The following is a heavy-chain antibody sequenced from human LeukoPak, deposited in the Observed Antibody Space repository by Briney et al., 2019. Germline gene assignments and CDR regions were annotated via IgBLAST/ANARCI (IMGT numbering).Heavy chain of an antibody. Sequence: GRSLRLSCAASGFTFSSYGMHWVRQAPGKGLEWVAVIWYDGSNKYYADSVKGRFTISRDNSKNTLYLQMNSLRAEDTAVYYCARDSLDIVVVPAAPEGTDYYNYYGMDVWGKGTTVTVSS. CDR3: ARDSLDIVVVPAAPEGTDYYNYYGMDV. J-gene: IGHJ6*04. CDR1: GFTFSSYG. CDR2: IWYDGSNK. D-gene: IGHD2-2*01. V-gene: IGHV3-33*01.